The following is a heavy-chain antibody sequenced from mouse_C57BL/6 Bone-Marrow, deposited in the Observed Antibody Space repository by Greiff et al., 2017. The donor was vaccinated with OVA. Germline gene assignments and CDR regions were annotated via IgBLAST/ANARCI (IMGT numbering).Heavy chain of an antibody. D-gene: IGHD4-1*01. J-gene: IGHJ4*01. CDR1: GFSLSTYGMG. CDR3: ARIESWEGWGLDY. Sequence: QVQLKEPGPGILQPSPSLSLSCSSSGFSLSTYGMGVGRLRQPPGKGLVWLAHPWWDDDKYYNPALKSRLTISKDTSTNQVFLQIANGDTADTATYYCARIESWEGWGLDYWGQGTPVTVSA. V-gene: IGHV8-8*01. CDR2: PWWDDDK.